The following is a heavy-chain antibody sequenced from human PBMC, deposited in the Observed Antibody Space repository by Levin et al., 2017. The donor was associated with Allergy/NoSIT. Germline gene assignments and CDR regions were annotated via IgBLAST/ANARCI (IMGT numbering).Heavy chain of an antibody. D-gene: IGHD3-3*01. J-gene: IGHJ4*02. Sequence: MSGGSLRLSCAASGFTFSNVWMNWLRQAPGKGLECIGRIKSKDVGRTTDYAAAVRGRFVISRDDSKNTVFLQIDTLKTEDTGVYYCTTDFWEGYFGSWGQGVLVTVSS. CDR3: TTDFWEGYFGS. CDR1: GFTFSNVW. V-gene: IGHV3-15*01. CDR2: IKSKDVGRTT.